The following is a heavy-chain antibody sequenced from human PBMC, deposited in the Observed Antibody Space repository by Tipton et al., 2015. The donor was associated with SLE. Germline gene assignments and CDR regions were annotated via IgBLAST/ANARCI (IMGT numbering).Heavy chain of an antibody. D-gene: IGHD4-23*01. V-gene: IGHV4-34*01. J-gene: IGHJ4*02. Sequence: TLSLTCAVYGGSFSGYYWSWIRQPPGKGLEWIGSIYYSGTTYYNPSLKSRVTMSVDTSKNQFSLKLSAVTAADTAVYYCARDRGGNSSVYFDYWGQGTLVTVSS. CDR1: GGSFSGYY. CDR3: ARDRGGNSSVYFDY. CDR2: IYYSGTT.